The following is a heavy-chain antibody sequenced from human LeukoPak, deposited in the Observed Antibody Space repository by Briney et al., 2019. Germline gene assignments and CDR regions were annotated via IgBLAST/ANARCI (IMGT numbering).Heavy chain of an antibody. CDR3: ARDLAYNYGDPHYFDY. V-gene: IGHV1-18*01. D-gene: IGHD4-17*01. J-gene: IGHJ4*02. Sequence: ASVKVSCKASGYTFTSYGISWVRQAPGQGLEWMGWISAYNGNTNYAQKLQGRVTMTTDTSTSTAYMDLRSLRSDDSAVYHCARDLAYNYGDPHYFDYWGQGTLVTVSS. CDR2: ISAYNGNT. CDR1: GYTFTSYG.